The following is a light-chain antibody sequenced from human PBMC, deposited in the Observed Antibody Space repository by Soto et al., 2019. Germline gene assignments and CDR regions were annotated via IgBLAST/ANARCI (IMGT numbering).Light chain of an antibody. CDR3: QQYNTWPPYT. CDR2: GAS. CDR1: QSVSSN. V-gene: IGKV3-15*01. J-gene: IGKJ2*01. Sequence: EIVMTQSPATLSVSPGERATLSCRASQSVSSNLAWYQQKPGQAPRLLIYGASTRATGIPARFSGSGSGTEFTLTISSLQSEDFAVYYCQQYNTWPPYTSGKGTKVDIK.